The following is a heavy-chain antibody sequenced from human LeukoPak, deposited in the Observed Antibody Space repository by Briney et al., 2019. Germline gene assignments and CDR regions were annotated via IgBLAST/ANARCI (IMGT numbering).Heavy chain of an antibody. D-gene: IGHD1-26*01. CDR2: INHSGST. Sequence: KPSETLSLTCAVYGGSFSGYYWSWIRQPPGKGLEWIGEINHSGSTNYNPSLKSRVTISVDTPKNQFSLKLSSVTAADTAVYYCARPRIVGATKAPFDYWGQGTLVTVSS. V-gene: IGHV4-34*01. J-gene: IGHJ4*02. CDR1: GGSFSGYY. CDR3: ARPRIVGATKAPFDY.